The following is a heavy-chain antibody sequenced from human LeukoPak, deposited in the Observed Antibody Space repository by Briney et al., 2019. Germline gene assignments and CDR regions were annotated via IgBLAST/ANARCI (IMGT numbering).Heavy chain of an antibody. CDR3: ARQAGSKTPVDY. D-gene: IGHD4-4*01. Sequence: PSETLSLTCTVSGGSISSYYWSWIRQPPGKGLEWIGYIYYSGSTNYNPSLKSRVTISVDTSKNQFSLKLSSVTAADTAVYYCARQAGSKTPVDYWGQGTLVTVSS. CDR1: GGSISSYY. V-gene: IGHV4-59*08. J-gene: IGHJ4*02. CDR2: IYYSGST.